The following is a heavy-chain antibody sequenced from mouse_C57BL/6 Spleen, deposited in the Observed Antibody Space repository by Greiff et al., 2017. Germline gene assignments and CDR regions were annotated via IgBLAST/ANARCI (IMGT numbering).Heavy chain of an antibody. J-gene: IGHJ2*01. D-gene: IGHD4-1*01. CDR3: ARDGETETWYFDY. V-gene: IGHV3-6*01. CDR1: GYSFTSGYY. Sequence: EVKLEESGPGLVTPSQSLSLTCSVTGYSFTSGYYWNWIRQFPGNKLEWMGYISYDGSNNYNPSLKNRISITRDTSKNQFFLKLNSVTTEDTATYYCARDGETETWYFDYWGQGTTLTVSS. CDR2: ISYDGSN.